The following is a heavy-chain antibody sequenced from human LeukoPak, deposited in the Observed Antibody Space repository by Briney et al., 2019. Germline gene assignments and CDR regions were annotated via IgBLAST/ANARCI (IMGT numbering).Heavy chain of an antibody. CDR3: ARDGVYFFDY. CDR2: ISAYNGNT. Sequence: GASVKVSCKASGYTFTSYYMHWVRQAPGQGLEWMGWISAYNGNTNYAQKLQGRVTMTTDTPTSTAYMELRSLRSDDTALYYCARDGVYFFDYWGQGTLVTVSS. D-gene: IGHD3-3*01. J-gene: IGHJ4*02. V-gene: IGHV1-18*04. CDR1: GYTFTSYY.